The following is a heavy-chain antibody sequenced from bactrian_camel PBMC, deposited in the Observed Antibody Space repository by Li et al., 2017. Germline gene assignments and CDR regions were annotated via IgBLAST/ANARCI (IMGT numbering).Heavy chain of an antibody. D-gene: IGHD5*01. Sequence: VQLVESGGGSVQAGGSLRLACAGAAHTSTFCVAWFRQRPGKEREEVGQIYANGRKWYADSKNGRFTIYKDDAKNIAYLQMNNLTPEDSAVYTCGIRLAHNGVVCKSDDYGNVRYWGQGTQVTVS. CDR3: GIRLAHNGVVCKSDDYGNVRY. V-gene: IGHV3S9*01. CDR1: AHTSTFC. CDR2: IYANGRK. J-gene: IGHJ4*01.